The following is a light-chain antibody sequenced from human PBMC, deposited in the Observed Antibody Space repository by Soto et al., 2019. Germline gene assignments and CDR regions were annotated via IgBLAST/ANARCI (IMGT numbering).Light chain of an antibody. J-gene: IGKJ1*01. CDR1: QTLTNTY. V-gene: IGKV3-20*01. CDR2: DAS. Sequence: EIVLTQSPGTLSLSPGERATLSCRASQTLTNTYLAWYQQKPGQAPRLLIFDASTRATGIPDRFSGNGSGTDFTLTISRLEPEDFAVYCCQLYGVSPKTFGQGTNVEVK. CDR3: QLYGVSPKT.